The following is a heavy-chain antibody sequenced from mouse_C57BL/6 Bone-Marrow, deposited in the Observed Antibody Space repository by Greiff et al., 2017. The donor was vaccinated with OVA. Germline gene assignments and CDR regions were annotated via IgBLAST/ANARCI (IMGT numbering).Heavy chain of an antibody. J-gene: IGHJ2*01. D-gene: IGHD1-1*01. CDR3: ARNYGSSSLDY. CDR2: IYPSDSYT. CDR1: GYTFTSYW. V-gene: IGHV1-69*01. Sequence: QVQLQQPGAELVMPGASVKLSCKASGYTFTSYWMHWVKQRPGQGLEWIGEIYPSDSYTNYNQKFKGKSTLTVDKSSSTAYMQLSSLTSEDSAVYYCARNYGSSSLDYWGQGTTLTVSS.